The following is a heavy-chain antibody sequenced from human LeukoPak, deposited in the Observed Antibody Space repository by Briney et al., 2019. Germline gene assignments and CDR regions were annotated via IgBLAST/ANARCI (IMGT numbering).Heavy chain of an antibody. CDR2: INPNSGGT. Sequence: ASVKVSCKASGYTFTGYYMHWVRQAPGRGLEWMGWINPNSGGTNYAQKFQGRVTMTRDTSISTAYMELSRLRSDDTAVYYCARGRIAAAGFDYWGQGTLVTVSS. CDR1: GYTFTGYY. CDR3: ARGRIAAAGFDY. D-gene: IGHD6-13*01. J-gene: IGHJ4*02. V-gene: IGHV1-2*02.